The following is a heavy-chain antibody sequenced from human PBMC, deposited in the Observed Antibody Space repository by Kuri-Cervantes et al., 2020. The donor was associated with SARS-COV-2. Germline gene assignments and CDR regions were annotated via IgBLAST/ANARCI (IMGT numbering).Heavy chain of an antibody. Sequence: SVKVSCKASGGTFSSYAISWVRQAPGQGLEWMGGIIPIFGTANYAQKFQGRVTITTDESTSTAYMELSSLRSEDTAVYYCARQYVLRHLEWSREMRSTYYMDVWGKGTTVTVSS. V-gene: IGHV1-69*05. D-gene: IGHD3-3*01. CDR2: IIPIFGTA. CDR3: ARQYVLRHLEWSREMRSTYYMDV. CDR1: GGTFSSYA. J-gene: IGHJ6*03.